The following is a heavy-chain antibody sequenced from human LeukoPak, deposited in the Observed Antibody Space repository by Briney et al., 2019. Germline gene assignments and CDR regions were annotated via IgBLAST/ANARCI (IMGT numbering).Heavy chain of an antibody. V-gene: IGHV5-10-1*01. D-gene: IGHD3-16*01. CDR2: IDPSDSYT. CDR1: GYSFTSYW. CDR3: ARRADVWGSYSDY. J-gene: IGHJ4*02. Sequence: GESLKISCKGSGYSFTSYWISWVRQMPVQGLEWMGRIDPSDSYTNYSPSFQGHVTISADKSISTAYLQWSSLKASDTAMYYCARRADVWGSYSDYWGQGTLVTVSS.